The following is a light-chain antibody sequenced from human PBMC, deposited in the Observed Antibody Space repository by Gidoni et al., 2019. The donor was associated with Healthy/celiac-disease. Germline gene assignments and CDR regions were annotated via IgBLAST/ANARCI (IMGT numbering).Light chain of an antibody. V-gene: IGKV3-11*01. CDR1: QSVSSY. J-gene: IGKJ2*01. Sequence: EIVLTQSPATLSLSPGERATLFCRASQSVSSYLAWYQQKPGQAPRLLIYDASNRATGIPARFSGSGSGTDFTLTISSLEPEDFAVYYCQQRSNSYTFXXXTKLEIK. CDR3: QQRSNSYT. CDR2: DAS.